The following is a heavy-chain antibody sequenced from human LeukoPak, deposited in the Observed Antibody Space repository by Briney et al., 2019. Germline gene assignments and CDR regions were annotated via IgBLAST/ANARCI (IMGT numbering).Heavy chain of an antibody. J-gene: IGHJ6*03. CDR2: MNPNSGNT. CDR3: ARGYKYFDWLSYYYYYYMDV. Sequence: ASVKVSFEASGYTFTSYDINWVRHATGQGLEWMEWMNPNSGNTGYAQKFQGRVTITRNTSISTAYMELSSLRSEDTAVYYSARGYKYFDWLSYYYYYYMDVWGKGTTVTVSS. D-gene: IGHD3-9*01. V-gene: IGHV1-8*03. CDR1: GYTFTSYD.